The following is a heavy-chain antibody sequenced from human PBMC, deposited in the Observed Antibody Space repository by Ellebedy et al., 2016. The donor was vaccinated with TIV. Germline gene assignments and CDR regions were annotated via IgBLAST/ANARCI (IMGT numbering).Heavy chain of an antibody. D-gene: IGHD2-2*01. J-gene: IGHJ6*02. CDR3: VRTDVTVYGMDV. CDR2: IKSKSAAGAT. Sequence: GGSLRLXCAASGFTVSDAWMSWVRQIPGKGLEWIGRIKSKSAAGATDYAAPVKGRFTVSRDDSTNTLSLQMNSLKPEDTAVYYCVRTDVTVYGMDVWGQGTTVTVSS. CDR1: GFTVSDAW. V-gene: IGHV3-15*01.